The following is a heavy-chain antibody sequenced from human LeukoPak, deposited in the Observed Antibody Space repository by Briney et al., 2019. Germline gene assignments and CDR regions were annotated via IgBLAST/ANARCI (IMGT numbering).Heavy chain of an antibody. V-gene: IGHV3-33*08. CDR1: GFTFTSYW. CDR2: IWYDGSNK. Sequence: GGSLGLSCAASGFTFTSYWMTWVRQAPGKGLEWVAVIWYDGSNKYSADSVKGRFTISRDNSKNTLYLQMNSLRAEDTAVYYCARDASLGKFDYWGQGTLVTVSS. CDR3: ARDASLGKFDY. J-gene: IGHJ4*02. D-gene: IGHD7-27*01.